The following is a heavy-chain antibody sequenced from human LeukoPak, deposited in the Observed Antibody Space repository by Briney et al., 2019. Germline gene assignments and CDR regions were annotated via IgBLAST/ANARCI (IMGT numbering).Heavy chain of an antibody. CDR1: GGSISSGSYY. J-gene: IGHJ4*02. D-gene: IGHD4-17*01. CDR3: ARTYGDPFEYYFDY. V-gene: IGHV4-61*02. Sequence: SETLSLTCTVSGGSISSGSYYWSWIRQPAGKGLEWIGRIYTSGSTNYNPSLKSRVTISVDTSKNQFSLKLSSVTAADSAVYYCARTYGDPFEYYFDYWGQGTLVTVSS. CDR2: IYTSGST.